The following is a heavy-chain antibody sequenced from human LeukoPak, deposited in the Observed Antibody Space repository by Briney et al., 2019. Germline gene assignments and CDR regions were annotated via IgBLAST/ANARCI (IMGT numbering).Heavy chain of an antibody. CDR1: GFTFSSYA. D-gene: IGHD6-19*01. J-gene: IGHJ4*02. CDR3: ANGGGYSSGWYYFDY. Sequence: GGSLRLSCAASGFTFSSYAMHWVRQAPGKGLEWVAVISYDGSNKYYADSVKGRFTISRDNAKNSLYLQMNSLRAEDTALYYCANGGGYSSGWYYFDYWGQGTLVTVSS. V-gene: IGHV3-30-3*01. CDR2: ISYDGSNK.